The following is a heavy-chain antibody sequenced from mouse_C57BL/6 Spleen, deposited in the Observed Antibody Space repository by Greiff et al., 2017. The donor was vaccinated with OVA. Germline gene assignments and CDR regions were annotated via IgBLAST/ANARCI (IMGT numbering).Heavy chain of an antibody. D-gene: IGHD3-2*02. CDR3: ARERTQARGDWLAY. Sequence: VQLQQSGAELVKPGASVKLSCTASGFNIKDYCMTWVKQRPEQGLEWIGRIDPEDGGTKYAPKFQGKATITADTSSNTAYLQLSSLTSEDTAVYYCARERTQARGDWLAYWGQGTLVTVSA. CDR1: GFNIKDYC. V-gene: IGHV14-2*01. J-gene: IGHJ3*01. CDR2: IDPEDGGT.